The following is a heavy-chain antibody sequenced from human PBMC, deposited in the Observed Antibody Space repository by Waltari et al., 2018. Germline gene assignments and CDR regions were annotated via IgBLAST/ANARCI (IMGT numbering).Heavy chain of an antibody. J-gene: IGHJ4*02. CDR3: ARAPGYKGYFDY. V-gene: IGHV4-34*01. Sequence: QVQLQRWGAGLLKPSETLVLTCAVSGGSFTGYYWSWIRQPPGKGLEWIADINNSGSTNYNPSLESRVTISVDTSKNQFSLKLSSVTAADTAMYYCARAPGYKGYFDYWGQGTLVTVSS. CDR2: INNSGST. D-gene: IGHD5-12*01. CDR1: GGSFTGYY.